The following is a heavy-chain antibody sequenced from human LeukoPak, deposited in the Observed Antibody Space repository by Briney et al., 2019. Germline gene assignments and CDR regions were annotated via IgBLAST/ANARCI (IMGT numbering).Heavy chain of an antibody. V-gene: IGHV1-3*01. CDR2: INAGNGNT. CDR1: GYTFTSYA. CDR3: ARDSDDYYYYYYGMDV. D-gene: IGHD4-11*01. J-gene: IGHJ6*02. Sequence: ASVKVSCKASGYTFTSYAMHWVRQAPGQRLEWMGWINAGNGNTKYSQKFQGRDTITRDTSASTAYMELSSLRSEDTAVYYCARDSDDYYYYYYGMDVWGQGTTVTVSS.